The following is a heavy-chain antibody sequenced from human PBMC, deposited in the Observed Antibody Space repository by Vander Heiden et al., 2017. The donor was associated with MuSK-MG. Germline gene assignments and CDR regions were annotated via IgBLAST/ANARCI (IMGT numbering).Heavy chain of an antibody. D-gene: IGHD2-8*02. CDR2: IIPNVGTA. Sequence: QVQLVPAGADVEKAGSSVTVSFTASVGSFSSYAISWVGQDPGQELEWMGGIIPNVGTANYAQKFQGRDTITADKSTSTAYMELSSLGSEGTGVYYWAREGYCTGGVCLDALDIWGQGTMVTVSS. CDR3: AREGYCTGGVCLDALDI. V-gene: IGHV1-69*06. CDR1: VGSFSSYA. J-gene: IGHJ3*02.